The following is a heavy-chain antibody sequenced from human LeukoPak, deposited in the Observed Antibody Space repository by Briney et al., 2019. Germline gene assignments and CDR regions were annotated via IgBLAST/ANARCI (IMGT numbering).Heavy chain of an antibody. V-gene: IGHV4-38-2*01. Sequence: SETLSLTCAVSGYSISSGYYWGWIRQPPGKGLEWFGSIYHSGSTYYNPSLKSRVTISVDTSKNQFSLKLSSVTAADTAVYYCARHSAGFLGRFLEYFDYWGQGTLVTVSS. D-gene: IGHD3-3*01. J-gene: IGHJ4*02. CDR3: ARHSAGFLGRFLEYFDY. CDR2: IYHSGST. CDR1: GYSISSGYY.